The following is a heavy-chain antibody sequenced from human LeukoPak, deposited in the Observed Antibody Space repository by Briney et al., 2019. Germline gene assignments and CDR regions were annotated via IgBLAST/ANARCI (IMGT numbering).Heavy chain of an antibody. J-gene: IGHJ4*02. CDR1: GGSISSYY. Sequence: SETLSLTCTVSGGSISSYYWSWIRQPPGKGLEWIGYIYYSGSTNYNPSLKSRVTISVDTSKNQFSLKLSSVTAADRAVYYCARVVRFGELFRIDYWGQGTLITVSS. CDR3: ARVVRFGELFRIDY. CDR2: IYYSGST. V-gene: IGHV4-59*01. D-gene: IGHD3-10*01.